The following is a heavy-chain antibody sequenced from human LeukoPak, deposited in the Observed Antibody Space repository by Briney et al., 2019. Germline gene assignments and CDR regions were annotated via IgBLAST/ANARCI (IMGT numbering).Heavy chain of an antibody. J-gene: IGHJ4*02. D-gene: IGHD3-22*01. Sequence: GGSLRLSCAVSGITLSNYGMTWVRQAPGKGLEWVAGISDTGGRTNYADSVKGRFTISRDNPKNTLYLQMNSLRAEDTAVYFCAKRGVVIRVILVGFHKEAYYFDSWSQGALVTVSS. CDR1: GITLSNYG. CDR3: AKRGVVIRVILVGFHKEAYYFDS. CDR2: ISDTGGRT. V-gene: IGHV3-23*01.